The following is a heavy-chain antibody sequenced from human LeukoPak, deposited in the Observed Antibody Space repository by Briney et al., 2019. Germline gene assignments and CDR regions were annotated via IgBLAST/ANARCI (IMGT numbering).Heavy chain of an antibody. D-gene: IGHD5-18*01. Sequence: ASVKVSCKASGYTFTGYYMHWVRQAPGQGLEWMGWINPNSGGTNYAQKFQGRVTMTRDTSVSTAYMELDRLRSDDTGVYYCARDTTMITYWFDPWGQGTLVTVSS. CDR1: GYTFTGYY. V-gene: IGHV1-2*02. CDR2: INPNSGGT. J-gene: IGHJ5*02. CDR3: ARDTTMITYWFDP.